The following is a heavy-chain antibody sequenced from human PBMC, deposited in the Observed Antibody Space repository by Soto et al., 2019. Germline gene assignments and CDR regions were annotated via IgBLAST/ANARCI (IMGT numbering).Heavy chain of an antibody. CDR2: ISYSGGT. CDR1: GDSISSPGYY. CDR3: VRRDQAVSFKSMDV. J-gene: IGHJ6*02. V-gene: IGHV4-39*02. Sequence: SETLSLTCTVSGDSISSPGYYWGWIRQPPGKGLEWIGTISYSGGTHHNPSLRNRVAISADTSNNHFSLKLSSVTAADTAVYSCVRRDQAVSFKSMDVWGQGTKVTVSS. D-gene: IGHD6-19*01.